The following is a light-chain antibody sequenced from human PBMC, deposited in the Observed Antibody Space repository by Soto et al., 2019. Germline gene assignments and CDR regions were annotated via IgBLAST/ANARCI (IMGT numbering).Light chain of an antibody. CDR3: QQRSNWPPSIT. CDR1: QSVSSN. Sequence: EIVMTQSPTILSVSPGERATLSCRASQSVSSNLAWYQQKPGQAPRLLIYGVYTRAPGIPARFSGSGSGTEFTLTISSLEPEDFAVYYCQQRSNWPPSITFGQGTRLENK. CDR2: GVY. V-gene: IGKV3D-15*01. J-gene: IGKJ5*01.